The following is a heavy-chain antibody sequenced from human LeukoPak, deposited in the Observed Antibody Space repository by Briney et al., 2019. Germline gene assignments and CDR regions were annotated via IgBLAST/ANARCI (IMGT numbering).Heavy chain of an antibody. CDR1: GGSFSGYY. J-gene: IGHJ5*02. V-gene: IGHV4-34*01. CDR2: INHSGST. CDR3: ARGENGGYCSSTSCYSGNWFDP. D-gene: IGHD2-2*02. Sequence: SETLSLTCAVYGGSFSGYYWSWIRQPPGKGLEWIGEINHSGSTNYNPSLKSRVTISVDTSKNQFSLKLSSVTAADTAVYYCARGENGGYCSSTSCYSGNWFDPWGQGTLVTASS.